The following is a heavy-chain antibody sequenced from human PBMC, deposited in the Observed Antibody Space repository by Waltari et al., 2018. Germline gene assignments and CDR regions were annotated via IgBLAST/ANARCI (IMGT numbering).Heavy chain of an antibody. Sequence: VQLVESGGGLVQPGRSLRLSCVASGFIFDDYALHWVRRAPGKGLEWCSCISWNGDDIGYADSVRGRFTTSRDNGKNALYLQMNSLRADETAFYYCAKDKTSSGWKYFGDWGPGTLVTVSS. CDR3: AKDKTSSGWKYFGD. J-gene: IGHJ4*02. CDR2: ISWNGDDI. D-gene: IGHD6-19*01. CDR1: GFIFDDYA. V-gene: IGHV3-9*01.